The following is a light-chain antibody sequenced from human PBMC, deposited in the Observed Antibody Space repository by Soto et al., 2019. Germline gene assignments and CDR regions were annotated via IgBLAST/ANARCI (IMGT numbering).Light chain of an antibody. V-gene: IGLV3-21*04. CDR1: HIGSKS. CDR3: PVWDTSSDPSWV. J-gene: IGLJ3*02. Sequence: SYVLTQPPSVSVAPGKTARITCGGNHIGSKSVHWYQQRPGQAPVLVIYYASDRPSGIPERFSGSNSGNTAPLTISRVEAGDEADYYCPVWDTSSDPSWVFGGGTKLSVL. CDR2: YAS.